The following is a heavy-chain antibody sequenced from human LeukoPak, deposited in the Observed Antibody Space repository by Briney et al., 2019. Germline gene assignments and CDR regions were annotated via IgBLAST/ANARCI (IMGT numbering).Heavy chain of an antibody. V-gene: IGHV4-34*01. CDR2: IYHSGST. D-gene: IGHD4-23*01. CDR1: GGSFSGYY. CDR3: ARDLSGGNSGDY. J-gene: IGHJ4*02. Sequence: SETLSLTCAVYGGSFSGYYWSWIRQPPGKGLEWIGSIYHSGSTYYNPSLKSRVTISVDTSKNQFSLKLSSVTAADTAVYYCARDLSGGNSGDYWGQGTLVTVSS.